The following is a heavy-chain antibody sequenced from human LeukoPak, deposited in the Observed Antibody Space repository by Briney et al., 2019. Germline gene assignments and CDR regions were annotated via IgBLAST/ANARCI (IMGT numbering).Heavy chain of an antibody. CDR2: IYHSGST. V-gene: IGHV4-39*07. CDR1: GGSISSSSYY. Sequence: SETLSLTCTVSGGSISSSSYYWGWIRQPPGKGLEWIGYIYHSGSTYYNPSLKSRVTISVDRSKNQFSLKLSSVTAADTAVYYCARDRLTGQHRGIDYWGQGTLVTVSS. CDR3: ARDRLTGQHRGIDY. J-gene: IGHJ4*02. D-gene: IGHD3-9*01.